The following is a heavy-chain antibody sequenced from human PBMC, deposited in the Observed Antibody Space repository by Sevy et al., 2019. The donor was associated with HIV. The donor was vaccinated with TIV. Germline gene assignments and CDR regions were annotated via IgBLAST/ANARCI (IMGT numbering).Heavy chain of an antibody. V-gene: IGHV4-59*01. J-gene: IGHJ2*01. CDR3: ARHSIAARSWYFDL. CDR1: GASISNYY. Sequence: SETLSLTCTVSGASISNYYWSWIRQPPGKGLEWIAYLYYGGRTNYNPSLKSRVTISVDKSKNRFSLKLISVTAADTAVYYCARHSIAARSWYFDLWGRGTLVTVSS. CDR2: LYYGGRT. D-gene: IGHD6-6*01.